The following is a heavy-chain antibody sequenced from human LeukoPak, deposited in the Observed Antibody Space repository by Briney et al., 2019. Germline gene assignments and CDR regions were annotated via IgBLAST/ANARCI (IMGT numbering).Heavy chain of an antibody. CDR3: ARDGTAVGINYDY. J-gene: IGHJ4*02. CDR1: GFAFSSYG. V-gene: IGHV3-30*03. CDR2: ISYDGSKI. Sequence: GGSLRLSCAASGFAFSSYGMHWVRQAPGKGLEWVSIISYDGSKIYYGDSVKGRFTISKDDSENTLYLQMNSLRAEDTAVYYCARDGTAVGINYDYWGQGTLVTVSS. D-gene: IGHD6-13*01.